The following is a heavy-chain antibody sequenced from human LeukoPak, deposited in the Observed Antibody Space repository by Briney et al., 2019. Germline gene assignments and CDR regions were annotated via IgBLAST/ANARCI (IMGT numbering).Heavy chain of an antibody. CDR1: GGSFSGYY. Sequence: SETLSLTCAVYGGSFSGYYWSWIRQPPGKGLEWIGEINHSGSTNYNPSLKSRVTISVDTSKNQFSLKLSSVTAADTAVYYCARGSMYSSGWYVGDPFDYWGQGTLVTVSS. D-gene: IGHD6-19*01. CDR3: ARGSMYSSGWYVGDPFDY. CDR2: INHSGST. V-gene: IGHV4-34*01. J-gene: IGHJ4*02.